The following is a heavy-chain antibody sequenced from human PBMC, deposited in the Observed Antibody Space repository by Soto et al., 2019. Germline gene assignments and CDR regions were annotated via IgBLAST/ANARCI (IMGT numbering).Heavy chain of an antibody. CDR3: ARCDGSATYCFFFAY. CDR2: IYSGGST. Sequence: EVQVVESGGGLVQSGGSLTLSSAASGFTVSNSFMSWVRQAPGKGLEWVSAIYSGGSTYYADSVKGRFTISRDNSRNTLYLQMNSLRAEDTAVYFCARCDGSATYCFFFAYWGQGTPVTVSS. D-gene: IGHD3-10*01. V-gene: IGHV3-66*01. CDR1: GFTVSNSF. J-gene: IGHJ4*02.